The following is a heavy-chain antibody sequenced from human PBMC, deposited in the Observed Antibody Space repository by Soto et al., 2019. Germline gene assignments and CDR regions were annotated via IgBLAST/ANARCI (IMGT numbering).Heavy chain of an antibody. CDR3: AREVDSKKYERRNWFDP. J-gene: IGHJ5*02. CDR2: IYYSGST. Sequence: TLSLTCTVSGGSISSYYWSWIRQPPGKGLEWIGYIYYSGSTNYNPSLKSRVTISVDTSKNQFSLKLSSVTAADTAVYYCAREVDSKKYERRNWFDPWGQGTLVTVSS. V-gene: IGHV4-59*01. D-gene: IGHD2-15*01. CDR1: GGSISSYY.